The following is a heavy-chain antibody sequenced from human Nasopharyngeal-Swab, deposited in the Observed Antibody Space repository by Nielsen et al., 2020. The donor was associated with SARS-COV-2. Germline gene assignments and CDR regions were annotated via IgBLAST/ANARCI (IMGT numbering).Heavy chain of an antibody. D-gene: IGHD3-9*01. CDR2: ISGSGGST. Sequence: VRQAPGKGLEWVSAISGSGGSTYYADSVKGRFTISRDNSKNTLYLQMNSLRAEDTAVYYCAKVPLYDILTGYYKWGFDYWGQGTLGTVSS. V-gene: IGHV3-23*01. CDR3: AKVPLYDILTGYYKWGFDY. J-gene: IGHJ4*02.